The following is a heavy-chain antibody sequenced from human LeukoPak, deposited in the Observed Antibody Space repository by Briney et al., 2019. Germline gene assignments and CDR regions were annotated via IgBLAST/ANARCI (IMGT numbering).Heavy chain of an antibody. J-gene: IGHJ4*02. CDR1: GFTFDDYA. Sequence: GGSLRLSCAASGFTFDDYAMHWVRQAPGRGLEWVSVISGSGGSPDYTDSVKGRFTISRDNSKNTLYLQMNSLRAEDTAVYYCAKGGKTIMCPTSCYDYWGQGTLVTVSS. D-gene: IGHD2-2*01. CDR3: AKGGKTIMCPTSCYDY. CDR2: ISGSGGSP. V-gene: IGHV3-23*01.